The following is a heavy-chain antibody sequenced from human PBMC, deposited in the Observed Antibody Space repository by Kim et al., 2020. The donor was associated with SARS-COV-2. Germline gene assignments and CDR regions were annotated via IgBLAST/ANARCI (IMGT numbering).Heavy chain of an antibody. CDR3: ARGLGNMDV. V-gene: IGHV3-23*01. D-gene: IGHD3-22*01. CDR2: NNGSGATT. Sequence: GGSLRLSCAVSGFTLSEFAMTWVRLPPGRGPEWVSANNGSGATTYYADSVKGRFTISRDNFKNTLFLQLNNLRAEDTAVYYCARGLGNMDVWGHGTTVIVSS. J-gene: IGHJ6*02. CDR1: GFTLSEFA.